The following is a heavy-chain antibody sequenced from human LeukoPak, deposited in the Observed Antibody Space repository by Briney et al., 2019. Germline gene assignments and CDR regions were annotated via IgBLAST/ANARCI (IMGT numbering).Heavy chain of an antibody. V-gene: IGHV1-8*01. Sequence: ASVKVSCKTSGYSFTDYAITWVRQVRGQGLQWVGWISASNGNTDYAQKFQGRVTITRNTSISTAYMELSSLRSEDTAVYYCARGATGHSAFDIWGQGTMVTVSS. CDR1: GYSFTDYA. D-gene: IGHD5-12*01. J-gene: IGHJ3*02. CDR2: ISASNGNT. CDR3: ARGATGHSAFDI.